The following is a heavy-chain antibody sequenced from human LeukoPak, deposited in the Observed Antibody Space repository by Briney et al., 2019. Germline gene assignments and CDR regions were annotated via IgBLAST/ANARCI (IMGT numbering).Heavy chain of an antibody. D-gene: IGHD6-19*01. CDR1: GFTVSSNY. CDR2: IYSGGST. CDR3: ARVGYSSGWYRQ. Sequence: PGGSLRLSCAASGFTVSSNYMCWVRQAPGMGLEWVSVIYSGGSTYYADSVKGRFTISRDNSKNTLYLQMKSLRPEDTAVYYCARVGYSSGWYRQWGQGTLVTVSS. V-gene: IGHV3-66*01. J-gene: IGHJ4*02.